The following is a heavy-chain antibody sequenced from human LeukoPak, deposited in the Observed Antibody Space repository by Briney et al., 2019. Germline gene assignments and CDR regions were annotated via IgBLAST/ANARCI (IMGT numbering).Heavy chain of an antibody. D-gene: IGHD3-22*01. CDR3: TYYYDSSGSVSPDY. CDR1: GFTFSNAW. V-gene: IGHV3-15*01. Sequence: PGGSLRLSCAASGFTFSNAWMSWVRQAPGKGLEWVGRIKSKTDGGTTDYAAPVKGRFTISRDDSKNTLYLQMNSLKTEDTAVYYCTYYYDSSGSVSPDYWGQGTLVTVSS. CDR2: IKSKTDGGTT. J-gene: IGHJ4*02.